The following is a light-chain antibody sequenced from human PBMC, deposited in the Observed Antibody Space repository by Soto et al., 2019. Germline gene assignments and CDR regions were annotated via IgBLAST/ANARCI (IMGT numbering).Light chain of an antibody. J-gene: IGKJ5*01. Sequence: EIVLTQSPATLSLSPGESATLSCRASQSLSSYLAWYQQKPGQAPRLLMYDASNRATGIPARFSASASGTDFTLTISSLEPEDFAVYYCQQRSNWPPSITFGQGTRLEI. CDR1: QSLSSY. V-gene: IGKV3-11*01. CDR3: QQRSNWPPSIT. CDR2: DAS.